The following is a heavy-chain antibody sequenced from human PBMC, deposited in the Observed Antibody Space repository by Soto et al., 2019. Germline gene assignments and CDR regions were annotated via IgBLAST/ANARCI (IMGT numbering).Heavy chain of an antibody. CDR3: ARVRITIFGVVGARFDP. CDR2: INHSGST. J-gene: IGHJ5*02. V-gene: IGHV4-34*01. D-gene: IGHD3-3*01. Sequence: SETLSLTCAVYGGSFSGYYWSWIRQPPGKGLEWIGEINHSGSTNYNPSLKSRVTISVDTSKNQFSLKLSSVTAADTAVYYCARVRITIFGVVGARFDPWGQGTLVTVS. CDR1: GGSFSGYY.